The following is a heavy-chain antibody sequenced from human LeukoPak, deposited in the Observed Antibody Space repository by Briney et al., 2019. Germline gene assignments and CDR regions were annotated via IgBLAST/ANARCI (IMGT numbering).Heavy chain of an antibody. CDR3: GRALGGEAY. Sequence: ASVKVSCMASGYTFIDYGISWVRQAPGQGLEWMGWISTLNGNTNYAQMFQGRVTMTTDTSTSTAYMELRSLRSDDTAVYYCGRALGGEAYWGQGTLVIVSS. CDR2: ISTLNGNT. V-gene: IGHV1-18*01. D-gene: IGHD3-16*01. J-gene: IGHJ4*02. CDR1: GYTFIDYG.